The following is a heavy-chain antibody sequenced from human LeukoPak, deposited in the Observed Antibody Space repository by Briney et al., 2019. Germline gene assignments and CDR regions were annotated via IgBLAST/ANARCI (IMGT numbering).Heavy chain of an antibody. CDR1: GFTFSSYA. CDR3: AKDGVATITFDY. J-gene: IGHJ4*02. Sequence: GGSMRHSCTASGFTFSSYAMSWVRQSPGKGLEWVSVISGSGGTTYYADPVKGRFTISRDNSKNTLYLQMNSLRAEDTALYYCAKDGVATITFDYWGQGILVTVSS. V-gene: IGHV3-23*01. D-gene: IGHD2-15*01. CDR2: ISGSGGTT.